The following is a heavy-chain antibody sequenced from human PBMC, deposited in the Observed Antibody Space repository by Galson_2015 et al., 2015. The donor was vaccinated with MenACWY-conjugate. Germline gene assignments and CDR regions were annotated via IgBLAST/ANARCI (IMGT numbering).Heavy chain of an antibody. Sequence: SLRLSCAASGFTFSSYWMHWVRQAPGKGLVWVSRIYSDGSSTSYADSVKGRFTISRDNAKNTLYLQMNSLRAEDTAVYYCARVEEDSDGFLGQDGGYYYGMDVWGQGTTVTVSS. CDR3: ARVEEDSDGFLGQDGGYYYGMDV. CDR1: GFTFSSYW. J-gene: IGHJ6*02. D-gene: IGHD5-18*01. V-gene: IGHV3-74*01. CDR2: IYSDGSST.